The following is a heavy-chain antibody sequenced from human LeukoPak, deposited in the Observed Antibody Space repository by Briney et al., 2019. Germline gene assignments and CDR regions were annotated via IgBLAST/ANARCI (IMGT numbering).Heavy chain of an antibody. CDR1: GFTFSNYA. Sequence: GGSLRLSCAASGFTFSNYAMHWVRQAPGKGLEWGAVISYAGSNKYYADSVKGRFTIYRDKSKNTLYLQMNSLRVDDTAVYYCARAAGMDVWGQGTTVTVSS. V-gene: IGHV3-30*04. J-gene: IGHJ6*02. CDR3: ARAAGMDV. CDR2: ISYAGSNK.